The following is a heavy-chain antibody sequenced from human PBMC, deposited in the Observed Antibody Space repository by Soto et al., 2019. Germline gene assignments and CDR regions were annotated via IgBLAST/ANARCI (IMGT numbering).Heavy chain of an antibody. CDR2: ISAYSGKT. Sequence: VQLVQSVGEVKKPGASVKISCKTSGYTFTTYGISWVRQAPGQGLEWLGWISAYSGKTRYAQKFQGKVTMTTDTSTNTAYLDLRSLSSDDTAVYYCARDPYLGDHQYWGQATVVTVSS. J-gene: IGHJ4*02. CDR3: ARDPYLGDHQY. D-gene: IGHD3-16*01. CDR1: GYTFTTYG. V-gene: IGHV1-18*01.